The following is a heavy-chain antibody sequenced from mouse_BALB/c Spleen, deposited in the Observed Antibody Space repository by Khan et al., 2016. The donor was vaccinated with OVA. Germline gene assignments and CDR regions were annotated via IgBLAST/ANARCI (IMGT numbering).Heavy chain of an antibody. CDR2: IDPENGDT. Sequence: VQLQQSGAEFVRSGASVKLSCTTSGFNIKDYYIHWVKQRPQRGLEWIGWIDPENGDTEYAPKFQGKATMTADPSSKPAYLPLSSLTSEATAVIYWTAAKVSRWFASWGQGNLVTVSA. CDR1: GFNIKDYY. V-gene: IGHV14-4*02. J-gene: IGHJ3*01. CDR3: TAAKVSRWFAS.